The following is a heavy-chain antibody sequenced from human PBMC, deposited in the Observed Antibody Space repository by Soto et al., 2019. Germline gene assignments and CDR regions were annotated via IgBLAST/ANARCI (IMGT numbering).Heavy chain of an antibody. CDR3: ATDYVLDP. D-gene: IGHD4-17*01. V-gene: IGHV4-34*01. Sequence: ETLSLTCAVYGGSFSGYYWSWIRQPPGKGLEWIGEINHSGSTNYNPSLKSRVTISVDTSKNQFSLKLSSVTAADTAVYYCATDYVLDPWGQGTLVTVSS. CDR1: GGSFSGYY. J-gene: IGHJ5*02. CDR2: INHSGST.